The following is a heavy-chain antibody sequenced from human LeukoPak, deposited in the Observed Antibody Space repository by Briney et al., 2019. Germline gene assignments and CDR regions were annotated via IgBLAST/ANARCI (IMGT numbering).Heavy chain of an antibody. CDR2: INPNSGGT. Sequence: ALVKVSCKASGYTFTGYYMHWVRQAPGQGLEWMGWINPNSGGTNYAQKFQGRVTMTRDTSISTAYMELSRLRSDDTAVYYCASSYRSGGSCYSDYFDYWGQGTLVTVSS. V-gene: IGHV1-2*02. CDR3: ASSYRSGGSCYSDYFDY. D-gene: IGHD2-15*01. J-gene: IGHJ4*02. CDR1: GYTFTGYY.